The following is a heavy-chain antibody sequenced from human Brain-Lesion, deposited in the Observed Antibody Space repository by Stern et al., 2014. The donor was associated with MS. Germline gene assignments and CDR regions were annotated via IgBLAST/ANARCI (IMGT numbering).Heavy chain of an antibody. D-gene: IGHD5-18*01. Sequence: EVQLLESGGGLVKPGGSLRLSRAASGFTFSSYTMNWVRQAPGKGLEWVSSINRGSDYIYYADSVKGRFTISRDNAKNSLYLQMNSLRAEDTALYYCARVETPLADFYYYYGMDVWGQGTTVTVSS. V-gene: IGHV3-21*01. J-gene: IGHJ6*02. CDR3: ARVETPLADFYYYYGMDV. CDR1: GFTFSSYT. CDR2: INRGSDYI.